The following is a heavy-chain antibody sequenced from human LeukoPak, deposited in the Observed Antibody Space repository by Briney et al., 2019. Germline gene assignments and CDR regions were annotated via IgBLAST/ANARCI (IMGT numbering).Heavy chain of an antibody. Sequence: GGSLRLSCTVSGFTVSSNSMSWVRQAPGKGLEWVSFIYSDNTHYSDSVKGRFTISRDNSKNTLYLQMNSLRAEDTAVYYCAKVSSNWYADAFDIWGQGTMVTVSS. V-gene: IGHV3-53*01. J-gene: IGHJ3*02. CDR2: IYSDNT. CDR3: AKVSSNWYADAFDI. D-gene: IGHD6-13*01. CDR1: GFTVSSNS.